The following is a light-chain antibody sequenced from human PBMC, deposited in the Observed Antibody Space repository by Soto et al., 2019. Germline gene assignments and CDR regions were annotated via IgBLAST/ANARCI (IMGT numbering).Light chain of an antibody. CDR3: QQYNNWPST. V-gene: IGKV3-20*01. Sequence: EIVLTQSPGTLSLSPGERATLSCRASQSVDSSYFAWYQQKPGQAPRLLVFGASSRATGIPDRFSGSGSGTDFTLTISRLEPEDFAVYYCQQYNNWPSTFGQGTKLEIK. CDR1: QSVDSSY. CDR2: GAS. J-gene: IGKJ2*01.